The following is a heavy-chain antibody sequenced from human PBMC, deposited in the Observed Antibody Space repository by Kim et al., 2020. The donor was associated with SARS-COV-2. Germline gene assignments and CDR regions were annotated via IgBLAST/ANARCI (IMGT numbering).Heavy chain of an antibody. CDR1: GFTFSSYS. CDR3: AREFYFGFGELFQGWFDP. J-gene: IGHJ5*02. D-gene: IGHD3-10*01. Sequence: GGSLRLSCAASGFTFSSYSMNWVRQAPGKGLEWVSYISSSSSTIYYADSVKGRFTISRDNAKNSLYLQMNSLRAEDTAVYYCAREFYFGFGELFQGWFDPWGQGTLVTVSS. V-gene: IGHV3-48*04. CDR2: ISSSSSTI.